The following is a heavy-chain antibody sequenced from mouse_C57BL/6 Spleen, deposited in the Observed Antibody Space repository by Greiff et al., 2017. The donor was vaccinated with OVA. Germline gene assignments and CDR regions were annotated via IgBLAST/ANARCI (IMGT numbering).Heavy chain of an antibody. J-gene: IGHJ1*03. CDR1: GYTFTSYW. D-gene: IGHD2-1*01. Sequence: VQLQQSGAELVKPGASVKMSCKASGYTFTSYWITWVKQRPGQGLEWIGDIYPGSGSTNYNEKFKSKATLTVDTSSSTAYMQLSSLTSEDSAVYYCARIQAYGNYLWYFDVWGTGTTVTVSS. CDR3: ARIQAYGNYLWYFDV. CDR2: IYPGSGST. V-gene: IGHV1-55*01.